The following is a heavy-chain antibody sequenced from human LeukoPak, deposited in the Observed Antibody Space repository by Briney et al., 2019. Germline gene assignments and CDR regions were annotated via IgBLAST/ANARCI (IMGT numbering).Heavy chain of an antibody. D-gene: IGHD2-15*01. V-gene: IGHV3-74*01. CDR1: GFTFSGSW. CDR3: ARFVMVAAGDY. J-gene: IGHJ4*02. Sequence: GGSLRLSCAASGFTFSGSWMHWVRQTPGKGLVWVSRIIGDGSVTSYADSVKGRFTISRDNAKNTVYLQMNSLRDEDTAVYYCARFVMVAAGDYWGQGTLVTVSS. CDR2: IIGDGSVT.